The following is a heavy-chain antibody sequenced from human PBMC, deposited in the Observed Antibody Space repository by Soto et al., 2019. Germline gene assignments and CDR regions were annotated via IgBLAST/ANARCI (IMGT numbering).Heavy chain of an antibody. J-gene: IGHJ4*02. CDR2: IYNSEST. V-gene: IGHV4-59*01. CDR1: GGSISGYF. CDR3: ARVPDQSVGAIGLFDY. Sequence: PSETLSLTCTVSGGSISGYFWNWIRQPPGKRLEWIGYIYNSESTKYNPSLESRVTISADTSKNQFSLNLSSVTAADTAVYYCARVPDQSVGAIGLFDYWGQGTLVTVSS. D-gene: IGHD2-15*01.